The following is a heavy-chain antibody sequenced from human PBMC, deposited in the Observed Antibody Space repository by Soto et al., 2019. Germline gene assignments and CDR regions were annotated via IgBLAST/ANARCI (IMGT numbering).Heavy chain of an antibody. CDR2: IYHSGST. CDR1: GGSISSGGYS. Sequence: QLQLQESGSGLVKPSQTLSLTCAVSGGSISSGGYSWSWIRQPPGKGLEWIGYIYHSGSTYYNPSLMSRATISVDTSKNQFSLKLSSVTAADSAVYYCAGVRGPYCGGECYPPTPNWFDPWGQGTLVTVSS. V-gene: IGHV4-30-2*01. D-gene: IGHD2-21*01. J-gene: IGHJ5*02. CDR3: AGVRGPYCGGECYPPTPNWFDP.